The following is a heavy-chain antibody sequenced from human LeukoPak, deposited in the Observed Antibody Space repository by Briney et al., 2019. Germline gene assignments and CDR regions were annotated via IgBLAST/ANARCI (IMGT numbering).Heavy chain of an antibody. Sequence: GGSLRLSCAASGFTFSSYWMSWVRQAPGKGLEWVANIKQDGSEKYYVDSVKGRFTISRDNAKNSLYLQMNSLRAEDTAVYYCAREVCSSTSCYTHYYYYYMDVWGKGTTVTVSS. CDR2: IKQDGSEK. J-gene: IGHJ6*03. D-gene: IGHD2-2*02. CDR1: GFTFSSYW. CDR3: AREVCSSTSCYTHYYYYYMDV. V-gene: IGHV3-7*01.